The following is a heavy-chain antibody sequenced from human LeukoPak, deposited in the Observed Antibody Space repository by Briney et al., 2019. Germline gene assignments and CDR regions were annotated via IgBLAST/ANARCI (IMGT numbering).Heavy chain of an antibody. D-gene: IGHD3-16*01. CDR2: ISYDGRNQ. J-gene: IGHJ4*02. CDR3: ARYGGFLDY. CDR1: GFTFRSCG. V-gene: IGHV3-30*03. Sequence: GGSLRLSCAASGFTFRSCGMHWVRQAPGKGLEWVAVISYDGRNQYYADAVKGRFTVSRDNSKSTLYLQMNSLRGEDTAVYNCARYGGFLDYWGQGTLVTVSS.